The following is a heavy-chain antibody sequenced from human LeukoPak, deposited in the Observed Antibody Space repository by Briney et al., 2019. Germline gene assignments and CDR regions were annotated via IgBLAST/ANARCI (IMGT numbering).Heavy chain of an antibody. CDR2: INPNSGGT. Sequence: ASVKVSCKASGYTFTGYYMHWVRQAPGQGLEWMGWINPNSGGTNYVHKFRGRVTMTRDTSISTAYMELSGLTSDDTAVYYCARGSNSDYWGQGTLVTVSS. CDR3: ARGSNSDY. J-gene: IGHJ4*02. CDR1: GYTFTGYY. D-gene: IGHD5-24*01. V-gene: IGHV1-2*02.